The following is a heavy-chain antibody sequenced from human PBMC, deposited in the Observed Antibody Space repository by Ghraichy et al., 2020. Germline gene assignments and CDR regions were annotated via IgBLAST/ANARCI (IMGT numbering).Heavy chain of an antibody. CDR1: EFIVDKHY. CDR3: TITIFGRSDYFDY. D-gene: IGHD3-3*01. Sequence: GGSLRLSCVVSEFIVDKHYMGWVRQAPGEGLEWVSVFYDGGATRYADSVKGRFTISRDYSKNTLYLQMNSLRAEDTAVYYCTITIFGRSDYFDYWGQGTLVTVSS. J-gene: IGHJ4*02. CDR2: FYDGGAT. V-gene: IGHV3-53*01.